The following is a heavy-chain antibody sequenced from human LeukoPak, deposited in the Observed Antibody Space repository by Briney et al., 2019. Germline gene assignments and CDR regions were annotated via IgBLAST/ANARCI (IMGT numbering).Heavy chain of an antibody. J-gene: IGHJ4*02. CDR2: IKQDGSEK. D-gene: IGHD3-22*01. V-gene: IGHV3-7*01. Sequence: GGSLSLSCAASGFTFISYWMSWVRQAPGKGLEWVANIKQDGSEKYYVDSVKGRFTISRDNAKNSLYLQMNSLRAEATAVYYCARDYPDSSGYYYPVFDYWGQGTLVTVSS. CDR1: GFTFISYW. CDR3: ARDYPDSSGYYYPVFDY.